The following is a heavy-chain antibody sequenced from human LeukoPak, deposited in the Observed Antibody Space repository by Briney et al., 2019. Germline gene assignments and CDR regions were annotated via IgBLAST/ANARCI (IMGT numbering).Heavy chain of an antibody. CDR1: GYSFTSYW. D-gene: IGHD3-10*01. CDR2: IYPGDSDT. Sequence: GESLKISCKGSGYSFTSYWIGWVRQMPGKGLEWMGIIYPGDSDTRYSPSFQGQVTISADKSISTAYLQWSSLKASDTAMYYCARTNYYYGSGSYYSGMDVWGQGTTVTVSS. CDR3: ARTNYYYGSGSYYSGMDV. V-gene: IGHV5-51*01. J-gene: IGHJ6*02.